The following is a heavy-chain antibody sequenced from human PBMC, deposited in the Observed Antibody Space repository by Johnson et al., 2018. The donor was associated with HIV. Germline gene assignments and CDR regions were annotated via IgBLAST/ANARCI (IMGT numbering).Heavy chain of an antibody. J-gene: IGHJ3*02. CDR1: GFTFSSYW. CDR3: ARDRTGGAFDI. CDR2: INWNGGST. D-gene: IGHD1-26*01. V-gene: IGHV3-20*04. Sequence: EVQLLESGGGVVQPGRSLRLSCAASGFTFSSYWMHWVRQAPGKGLEWVSGINWNGGSTGYADSVKGRFTISRDNAKNSLYLQMNSLRAEDTALYYCARDRTGGAFDIWGQGTMVTVSS.